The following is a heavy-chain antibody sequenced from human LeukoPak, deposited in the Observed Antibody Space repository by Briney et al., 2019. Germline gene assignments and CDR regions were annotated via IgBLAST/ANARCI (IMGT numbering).Heavy chain of an antibody. CDR2: IYPGDSDT. J-gene: IGHJ6*03. CDR1: GYTFSNYW. V-gene: IGHV5-51*01. Sequence: GESLKISCQGSGYTFSNYWIAWVRHMPGNGLEGMGVIYPGDSDTKSSPSFQGQVSISADKSFNTAYLQWRSVEASDTAIYYCARLGTPYYYYYMDVWGRGTTVTVSS. D-gene: IGHD1-1*01. CDR3: ARLGTPYYYYYMDV.